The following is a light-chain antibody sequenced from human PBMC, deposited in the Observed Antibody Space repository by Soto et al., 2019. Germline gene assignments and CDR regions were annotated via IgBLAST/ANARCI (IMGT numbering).Light chain of an antibody. J-gene: IGLJ1*01. CDR3: SSFTRGSTPCV. V-gene: IGLV2-14*03. CDR1: SSDIGDYNY. CDR2: EVT. Sequence: QSVLTQHASVSGSRGQSITISCTGTSSDIGDYNYVSWYKQYPGKAPKLIIFEVTNRPAGISNRFSGSKSGNTASLTISGLQAEYEADYYCSSFTRGSTPCVFGSGTKLTVL.